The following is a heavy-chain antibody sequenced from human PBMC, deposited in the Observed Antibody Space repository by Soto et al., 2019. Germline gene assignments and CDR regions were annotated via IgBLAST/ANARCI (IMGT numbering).Heavy chain of an antibody. CDR1: GITISNYP. V-gene: IGHV3-23*01. CDR3: VKDDGGYPSTAPH. CDR2: ISGSGDRT. D-gene: IGHD3-22*01. J-gene: IGHJ4*02. Sequence: EVQVLESGGGLVQPGGSLRLSCAASGITISNYPMSWVRQAPGKGLDWVSGISGSGDRTYYADSAKGRFTISKDISRNSLSLQLDSLGVEDTAVYFCVKDDGGYPSTAPHWGQGTLLTVSS.